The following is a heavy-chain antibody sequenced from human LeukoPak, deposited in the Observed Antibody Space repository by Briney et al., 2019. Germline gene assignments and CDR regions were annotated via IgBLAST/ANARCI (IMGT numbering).Heavy chain of an antibody. V-gene: IGHV4-59*01. CDR3: ARRAGPNVSKSTYFDY. Sequence: SETLSLTCTVSGGSISSYYWSWIRQPPGKGLEWIGYIYYSGSTNYNPSLKSRVTISVDTSKNQFSLKLSSVTAADTAVYYCARRAGPNVSKSTYFDYWGQGTLVTVSS. CDR1: GGSISSYY. D-gene: IGHD6-13*01. CDR2: IYYSGST. J-gene: IGHJ4*02.